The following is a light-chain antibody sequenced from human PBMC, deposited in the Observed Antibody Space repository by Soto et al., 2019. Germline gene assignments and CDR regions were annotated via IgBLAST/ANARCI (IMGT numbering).Light chain of an antibody. CDR3: LPSSDGARPV. J-gene: IGLJ2*01. CDR1: TRDVASCHY. CDR2: DTS. V-gene: IGLV7-46*01. Sequence: QSLLTQAASLTVSPGGTVTLSCASSTRDVASCHYPYWFQQLPGQAPRTLIYDTSNQHSWTSARFSGSLLGSKAALTLSGVQPEDEAEYYCLPSSDGARPVFGGGTKVTVL.